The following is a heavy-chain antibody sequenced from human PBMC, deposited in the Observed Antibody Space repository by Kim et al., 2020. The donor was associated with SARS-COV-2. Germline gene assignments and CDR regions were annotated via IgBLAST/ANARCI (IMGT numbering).Heavy chain of an antibody. D-gene: IGHD3-9*01. V-gene: IGHV3-53*01. CDR2: IYSGGST. J-gene: IGHJ6*02. CDR3: ARDRCEYDILTGFVCVVYYGIDV. Sequence: GGSLRLSCAASGFTVSSNYMSWVRQAPGKGLEWVSVIYSGGSTYYADSVKGRFTISRDNSKNTPYLQMNSLRAEDTAVYYWARDRCEYDILTGFVCVVYYGIDVWGQGTTFTVSS. CDR1: GFTVSSNY.